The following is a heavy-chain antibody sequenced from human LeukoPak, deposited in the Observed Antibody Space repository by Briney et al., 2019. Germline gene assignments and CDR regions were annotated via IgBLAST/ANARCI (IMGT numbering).Heavy chain of an antibody. D-gene: IGHD3-3*01. V-gene: IGHV3-21*04. Sequence: GGSLRLSCAASGFTFSNYAMHWVRQAPGKGLEWVSSISSSGTYLYYADSVKGRFTISRDNSKNTLYLQMNSLRAEDTAVYYCAKDSAIFGVVIIPLDYWGQGTLVTVSS. CDR3: AKDSAIFGVVIIPLDY. J-gene: IGHJ4*02. CDR1: GFTFSNYA. CDR2: ISSSGTYL.